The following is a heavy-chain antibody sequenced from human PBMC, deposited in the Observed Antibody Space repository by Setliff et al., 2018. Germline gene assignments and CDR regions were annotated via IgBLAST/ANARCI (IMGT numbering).Heavy chain of an antibody. Sequence: SETLSLTCTVSGGSISSGTYYWSWIRQHPGKGLEWIGYIYYSGTTYYNPSLKSRVTISLDTSKNQFSLNLSSVTAADTAVYYCARGGEMYYSASWGQGTLVTVSS. CDR3: ARGGEMYYSAS. CDR1: GGSISSGTYY. D-gene: IGHD2-21*01. CDR2: IYYSGTT. V-gene: IGHV4-31*03. J-gene: IGHJ4*02.